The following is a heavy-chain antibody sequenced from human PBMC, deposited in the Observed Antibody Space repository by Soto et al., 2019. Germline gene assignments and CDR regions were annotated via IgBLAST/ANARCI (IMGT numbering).Heavy chain of an antibody. J-gene: IGHJ1*01. CDR3: ARDGAVAGTFQH. CDR1: GFTFSSYA. D-gene: IGHD6-19*01. CDR2: ISYDGSNK. Sequence: QVQLVESGGGVVQPGRSLRLSCAASGFTFSSYAMHWVRQAPGKGLEWVAVISYDGSNKYYADSVKGRFTISRDNSKNTLYLQTNSLRAEDTAVYYCARDGAVAGTFQHWGQGTLVTVSS. V-gene: IGHV3-30-3*01.